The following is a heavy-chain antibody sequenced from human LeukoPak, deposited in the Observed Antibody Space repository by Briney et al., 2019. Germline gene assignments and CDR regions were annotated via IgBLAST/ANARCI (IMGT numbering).Heavy chain of an antibody. J-gene: IGHJ3*02. CDR1: GFTFSSYA. D-gene: IGHD4-17*01. CDR3: AKVHDYGDYGAFDI. Sequence: LAGGSLRLSCAASGFTFSSYAMSWVRQALGKGLEWVSAISGSGGSTYYADSVKGRFTISRDNSKNTLYLQMNSLRAEDTAVYYCAKVHDYGDYGAFDISGQGTMVTVSS. V-gene: IGHV3-23*01. CDR2: ISGSGGST.